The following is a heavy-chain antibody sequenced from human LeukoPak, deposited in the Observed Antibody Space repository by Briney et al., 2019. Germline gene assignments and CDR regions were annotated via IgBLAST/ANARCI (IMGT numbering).Heavy chain of an antibody. J-gene: IGHJ4*02. V-gene: IGHV3-72*01. CDR3: ARTTMVIHYYFDS. CDR1: GFTFSDHY. CDR2: IRNKANSYTT. Sequence: GGSLRLSCAASGFTFSDHYMDWVRQAPGRGLEWVGRIRNKANSYTTEYAASVKGRFTISRDDSRNSLYMQMKSLKTEDTAVYYCARTTMVIHYYFDSWGQGTLVTVSS. D-gene: IGHD4-23*01.